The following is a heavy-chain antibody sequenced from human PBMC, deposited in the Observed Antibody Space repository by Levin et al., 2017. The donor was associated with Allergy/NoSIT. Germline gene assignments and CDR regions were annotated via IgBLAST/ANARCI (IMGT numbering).Heavy chain of an antibody. CDR3: ARTELPYYFDY. Sequence: GESLKISCAASGFTFSSYAMHWVRQAPGKGLEWVAVISYDGSNKYYADSVKGRFTISRDNSKNTLYLQMNSLRAEDTAVYYCARTELPYYFDYWGQGTLVTVSS. CDR2: ISYDGSNK. V-gene: IGHV3-30-3*01. CDR1: GFTFSSYA. D-gene: IGHD1-26*01. J-gene: IGHJ4*02.